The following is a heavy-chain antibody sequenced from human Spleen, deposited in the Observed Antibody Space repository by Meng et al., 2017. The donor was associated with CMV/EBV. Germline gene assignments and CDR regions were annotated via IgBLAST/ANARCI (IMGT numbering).Heavy chain of an antibody. CDR2: IRYNGSNK. D-gene: IGHD3-16*01. J-gene: IGHJ3*01. CDR1: GFSFGDYG. V-gene: IGHV3-30*02. CDR3: AKPRAKDYRSAFGF. Sequence: SGFSFGDYGMHWVRQAPGKGPEWVTFIRYNGSNKYYADSVKGRFTISRDNSKNTLYLEMDTLRTDDTAVYYCAKPRAKDYRSAFGFWGQGTMVTVSS.